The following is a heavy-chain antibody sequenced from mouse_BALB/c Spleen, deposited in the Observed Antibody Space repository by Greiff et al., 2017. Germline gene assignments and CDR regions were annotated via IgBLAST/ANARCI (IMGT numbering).Heavy chain of an antibody. CDR2: IDPANGNT. CDR1: GFNIKDTY. CDR3: AGDYGGYAMDD. D-gene: IGHD1-1*02. V-gene: IGHV14-3*02. Sequence: EVQLQQSGAELVKPGASVKLSCTASGFNIKDTYMHWVKQRPEQGLEWIGRIDPANGNTKYDPKFQGKATITADTSSNTAYLQLSSLTSEDTAVYYCAGDYGGYAMDDWGQGTSVTVSS. J-gene: IGHJ4*01.